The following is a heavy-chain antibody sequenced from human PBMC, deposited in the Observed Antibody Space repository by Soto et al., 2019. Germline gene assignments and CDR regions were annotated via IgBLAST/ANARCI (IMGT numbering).Heavy chain of an antibody. CDR3: ATGGIYYEA. Sequence: GGSLRLSFAVSGFAFRHNYLTWIRQAPGKGLEWLSYISTSCSPAYYADSVKGRFTISTDNAKKSLYLQMDSLRAADTGVYYCATGGIYYEAWGQGTLVTYPQ. D-gene: IGHD1-26*01. CDR1: GFAFRHNY. J-gene: IGHJ5*02. CDR2: ISTSCSPA. V-gene: IGHV3-11*01.